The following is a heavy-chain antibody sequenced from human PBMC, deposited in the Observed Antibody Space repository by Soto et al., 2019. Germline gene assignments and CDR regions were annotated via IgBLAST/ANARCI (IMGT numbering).Heavy chain of an antibody. D-gene: IGHD3-22*01. V-gene: IGHV3-53*01. CDR2: IYSGGST. Sequence: GGSLRLSCAASGFTVSSNYMSWVRQAPGKGLEWVSVIYSGGSTYYADSGKGRFTISRANSKNTLYLQMNSLRAEDTAVYYCARDYYDSSGYYLLTDYWGQGTLVTVSS. J-gene: IGHJ4*02. CDR3: ARDYYDSSGYYLLTDY. CDR1: GFTVSSNY.